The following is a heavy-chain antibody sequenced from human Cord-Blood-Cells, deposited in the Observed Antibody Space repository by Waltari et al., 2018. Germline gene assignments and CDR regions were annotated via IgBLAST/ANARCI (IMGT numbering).Heavy chain of an antibody. V-gene: IGHV1-2*02. CDR2: INPNSGGT. J-gene: IGHJ3*02. Sequence: QVQLVQSGAEVKKPGASVKVSCKASGYTFTGYYMHWVRQAPGQGLEWMGWINPNSGGTNYAQKFQGRVTMTRDTSISTAYMELSRLRSDDTAVYYCARDRTTGILGAGDAFDIWGQGTMVTVSS. CDR1: GYTFTGYY. D-gene: IGHD4-17*01. CDR3: ARDRTTGILGAGDAFDI.